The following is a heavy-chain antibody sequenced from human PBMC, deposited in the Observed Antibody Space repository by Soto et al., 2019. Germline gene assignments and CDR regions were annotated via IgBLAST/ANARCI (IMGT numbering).Heavy chain of an antibody. CDR1: GFIFSNYW. D-gene: IGHD3-10*01. CDR3: ARAPHRGGRLYFFHY. V-gene: IGHV3-7*05. J-gene: IGHJ4*02. CDR2: IKQDGSET. Sequence: EVQLVESGGGLVQPGGSLRLSCAASGFIFSNYWMSWVRQAPGKGLEWVANIKQDGSETYYVDSVKGRFTISRDDVRNSVYLQMNRLRAEDTAVYYCARAPHRGGRLYFFHYWGQGTLVTVSS.